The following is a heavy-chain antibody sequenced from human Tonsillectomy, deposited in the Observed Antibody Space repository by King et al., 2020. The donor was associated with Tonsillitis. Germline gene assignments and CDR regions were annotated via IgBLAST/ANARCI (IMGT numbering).Heavy chain of an antibody. CDR2: ISNDGSNK. D-gene: IGHD3-10*01. CDR1: GFTFRSYG. Sequence: VQLVQSGGGVVQPGRSLRLSCEASGFTFRSYGMHWVRQAPGKGLEWVAVISNDGSNKFYVDYVKGRFTISRDNSKKTLYLQMSSLRAEDTAVYYCAKDSYGSSNYYYYYGMDFWGQGTTVTVSS. CDR3: AKDSYGSSNYYYYYGMDF. J-gene: IGHJ6*02. V-gene: IGHV3-30*18.